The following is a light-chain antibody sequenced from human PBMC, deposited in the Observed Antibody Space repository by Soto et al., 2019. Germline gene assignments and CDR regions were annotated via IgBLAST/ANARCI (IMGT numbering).Light chain of an antibody. CDR3: TSYTSSSTYV. Sequence: QSALTQPPSVSGSPGQSVAISCTGTRSDVGSYNRVSWYQQPPGTAPKLLIYEVSDRPSGVPDRFSGSKSGNTASLTISGPHAEDEDDYYCTSYTSSSTYVFGTGTKLTVL. J-gene: IGLJ1*01. V-gene: IGLV2-18*02. CDR1: RSDVGSYNR. CDR2: EVS.